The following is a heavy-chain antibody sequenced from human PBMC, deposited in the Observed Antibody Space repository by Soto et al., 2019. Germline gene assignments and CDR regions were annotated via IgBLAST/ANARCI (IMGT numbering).Heavy chain of an antibody. J-gene: IGHJ4*02. V-gene: IGHV4-59*01. D-gene: IGHD3-22*01. Sequence: PSETLSLTCTVSGGSISSYYWSWIRQPPGKGLEWIGYISYSGSTNYNPSLKSRVTISVDTSKNQLSLKLSSVTAADTAVYSCARVGRYYDSSGYSVDFWGQGTLVTVSS. CDR1: GGSISSYY. CDR3: ARVGRYYDSSGYSVDF. CDR2: ISYSGST.